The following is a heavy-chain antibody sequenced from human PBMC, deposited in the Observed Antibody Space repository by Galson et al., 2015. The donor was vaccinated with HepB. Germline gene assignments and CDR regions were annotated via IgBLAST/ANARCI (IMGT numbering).Heavy chain of an antibody. V-gene: IGHV1-18*01. CDR2: ISGYNGNT. J-gene: IGHJ4*02. CDR1: GYTFISYG. D-gene: IGHD5-18*01. CDR3: ARDAVGGNIYGFTLDY. Sequence: SVKVSCKASGYTFISYGISWVRQAPGQGLEWMGWISGYNGNTNYIQKLQGRVTMTTDTSTSTAYMELRSLRSDDTAVYYCARDAVGGNIYGFTLDYWGQGTLVTVSS.